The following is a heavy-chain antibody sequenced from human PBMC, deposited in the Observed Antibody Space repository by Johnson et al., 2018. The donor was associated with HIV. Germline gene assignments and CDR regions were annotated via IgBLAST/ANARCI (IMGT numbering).Heavy chain of an antibody. CDR3: TTARNRLWSTSGWTGFWAFDI. CDR1: GFTFRNVW. J-gene: IGHJ3*02. Sequence: VQLVESGGGLVQPGGSLRVSCEASGFTFRNVWMSWVRQAPGKGLEWVGRIKSKADGGTTDYAAPVKGRFTISRDDSKNLLYLQMNSLNIEDTAVYYCTTARNRLWSTSGWTGFWAFDIWGQGTVVTVSS. V-gene: IGHV3-15*01. D-gene: IGHD6-19*01. CDR2: IKSKADGGTT.